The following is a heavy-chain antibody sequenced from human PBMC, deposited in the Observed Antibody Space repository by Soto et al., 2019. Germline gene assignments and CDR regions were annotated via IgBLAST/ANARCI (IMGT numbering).Heavy chain of an antibody. Sequence: GGSLRLSCAASGFTFSSYAMSWVRQAPGKGLEWVSAISGSGGSTYYADSVKGRFTISRDNSKNTLYLQMNSLRAEDTAVYYCAKVSFRGADYYYSGMDVWGQGTTVTVYS. V-gene: IGHV3-23*01. CDR1: GFTFSSYA. CDR3: AKVSFRGADYYYSGMDV. J-gene: IGHJ6*02. CDR2: ISGSGGST.